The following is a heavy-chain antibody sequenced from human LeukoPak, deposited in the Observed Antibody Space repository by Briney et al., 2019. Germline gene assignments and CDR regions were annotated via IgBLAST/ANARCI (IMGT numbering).Heavy chain of an antibody. CDR1: RGSINSGDNS. D-gene: IGHD3-10*01. Sequence: SETLSLTCTVSRGSINSGDNSWSWIRQPPGKGLEWIGFIYYRGTTYYNPSLKSRVSISIDTSRNQFSLKLNSVTAAGTAVYYCARIEGNSGYGWSHFDYWGQGRLVTVSS. CDR2: IYYRGTT. J-gene: IGHJ4*02. CDR3: ARIEGNSGYGWSHFDY. V-gene: IGHV4-30-4*01.